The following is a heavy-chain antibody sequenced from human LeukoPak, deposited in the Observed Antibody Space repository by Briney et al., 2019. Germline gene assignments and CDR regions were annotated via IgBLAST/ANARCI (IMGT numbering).Heavy chain of an antibody. V-gene: IGHV4-59*01. J-gene: IGHJ4*02. D-gene: IGHD1-26*01. Sequence: SETLSLTCTCSGGSISNYYWSWIRHPPGTGLGCVGFVYYSGSPDYNPSPKSRVTISIDTSKNQFSLKLTSVTAADTAAYYCARDQYSGRFDYWGQGTLVTVSS. CDR3: ARDQYSGRFDY. CDR1: GGSISNYY. CDR2: VYYSGSP.